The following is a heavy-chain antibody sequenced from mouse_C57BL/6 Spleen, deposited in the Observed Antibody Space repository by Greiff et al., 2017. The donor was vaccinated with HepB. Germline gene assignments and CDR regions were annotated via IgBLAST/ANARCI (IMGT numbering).Heavy chain of an antibody. J-gene: IGHJ2*01. CDR1: GFTFSSYA. Sequence: EVQRVESGGGLVKPGGSLKLSCAASGFTFSSYAMSWVRQTPEKRLEWVATISDGGSYTYYPDNVKGRFTISRDNAKNNLYLQMSHLKSEDTAMYYCARAGVYYDYDGRFDYWGQGTTLTVSS. CDR2: ISDGGSYT. V-gene: IGHV5-4*01. D-gene: IGHD2-4*01. CDR3: ARAGVYYDYDGRFDY.